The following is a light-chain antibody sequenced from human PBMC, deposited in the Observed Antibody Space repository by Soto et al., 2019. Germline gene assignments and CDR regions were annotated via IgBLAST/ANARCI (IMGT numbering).Light chain of an antibody. Sequence: EIVWTQSPATSSVSPGERATLSCRSSQSVSSDLAWYHQKPGQAPRLLIYGASTRATGIPARFSGSVSGTEFTLTVNSLRSEDFAVYYCQQYNNGPRTFGQGTKVDIK. V-gene: IGKV3-15*01. J-gene: IGKJ1*01. CDR1: QSVSSD. CDR2: GAS. CDR3: QQYNNGPRT.